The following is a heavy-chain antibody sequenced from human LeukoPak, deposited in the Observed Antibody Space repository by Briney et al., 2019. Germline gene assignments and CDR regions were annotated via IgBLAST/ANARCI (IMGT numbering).Heavy chain of an antibody. Sequence: ETGGSLRLSCAASGFTFSSYAMSWVRQAPGKGLEWVSGISGSYSTTYYADSVKGRITISRDNSKNTLYLQMNSLRAEDTAVYYCATWIHYSSGWYYFDYWGQGTLVTVSP. CDR3: ATWIHYSSGWYYFDY. J-gene: IGHJ4*02. D-gene: IGHD6-19*01. V-gene: IGHV3-23*01. CDR1: GFTFSSYA. CDR2: ISGSYSTT.